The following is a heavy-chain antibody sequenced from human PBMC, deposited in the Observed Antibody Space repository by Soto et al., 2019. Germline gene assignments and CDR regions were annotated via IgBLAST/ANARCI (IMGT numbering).Heavy chain of an antibody. J-gene: IGHJ5*02. CDR3: AGRIAVTPELNWFDP. CDR2: INHSGST. CDR1: VGSFSGYY. D-gene: IGHD4-17*01. Sequence: QVQLQQWGAGLLKPSETLSLTCAVYVGSFSGYYWSWIRQPPGKGLEWIGEINHSGSTNYNPSLMSRVTISVDTSKNQFSLKLSSVTAADTAVYYCAGRIAVTPELNWFDPWGQGTLVTVSS. V-gene: IGHV4-34*01.